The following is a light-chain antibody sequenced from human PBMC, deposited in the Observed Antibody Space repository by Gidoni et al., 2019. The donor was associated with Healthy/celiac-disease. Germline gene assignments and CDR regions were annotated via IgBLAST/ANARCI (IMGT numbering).Light chain of an antibody. Sequence: DIVMTQSLDSLAVSMGERATINCMSSKSVLYSSNNKNYLAWYQQKPGQPPKLLIYCASTRESGVPDRFSGSGSGTDFTLTISSLQAEDVAVYYCQQYYSSPLTFXPXTTVDVK. V-gene: IGKV4-1*01. J-gene: IGKJ3*01. CDR2: CAS. CDR1: KSVLYSSNNKNY. CDR3: QQYYSSPLT.